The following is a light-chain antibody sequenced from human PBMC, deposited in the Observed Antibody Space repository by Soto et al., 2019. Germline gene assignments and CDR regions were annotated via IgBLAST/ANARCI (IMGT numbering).Light chain of an antibody. J-gene: IGLJ2*01. Sequence: SYELTQPPSVSVSPGQTASITCSGDKLGDKYACWYQQKPGQSPVLVIYQDSKRPSGIPERSSGYNSGNTATLTISGTQAMDEADYYCQAWDSSTDVVFGGGTKVTVL. CDR3: QAWDSSTDVV. V-gene: IGLV3-1*01. CDR2: QDS. CDR1: KLGDKY.